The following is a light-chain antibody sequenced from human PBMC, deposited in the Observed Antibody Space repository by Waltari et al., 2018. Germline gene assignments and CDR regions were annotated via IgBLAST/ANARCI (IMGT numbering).Light chain of an antibody. CDR3: SSYTSTSTFV. CDR1: SNDIGDYNY. J-gene: IGLJ1*01. Sequence: QSALTQPASVSGSPGQSITISCTGTSNDIGDYNYVSWYQQHPGKVPKLMIYDVVGRPSGVSDRFSGSKSGNTAYLTISGLQTEDEADYYCSSYTSTSTFVFGSGTKVTVL. CDR2: DVV. V-gene: IGLV2-14*03.